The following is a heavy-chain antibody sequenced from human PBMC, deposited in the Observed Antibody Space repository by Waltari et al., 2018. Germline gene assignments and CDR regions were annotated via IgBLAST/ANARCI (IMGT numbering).Heavy chain of an antibody. J-gene: IGHJ4*02. CDR2: ISASGISP. CDR3: ARGAKQQGNFDY. CDR1: GFTFSSYS. Sequence: EVQLVESGGGLVQPGGSLRLSCAASGFTFSSYSMSWVRQAPGTGLEWGSTISASGISPFYADSVKGRFTISRDNSKSTLSLHMDSLRAEDTAVYYCARGAKQQGNFDYWGQGTLVTVSS. D-gene: IGHD6-13*01. V-gene: IGHV3-23*04.